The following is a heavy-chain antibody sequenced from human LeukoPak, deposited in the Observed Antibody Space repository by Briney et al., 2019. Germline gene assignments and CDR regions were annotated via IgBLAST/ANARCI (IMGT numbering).Heavy chain of an antibody. V-gene: IGHV3-23*01. J-gene: IGHJ5*02. CDR2: ISGSGGST. Sequence: GGSLRLSCAASGFTFSAHAMNWVRQAPGKGLEWVSTISGSGGSTNYADSVKGRFTFSRDNSKKTLYLQMNSLRAEDTAVYYCAKDLPDYGDYIEGSWGQGTLVTVSS. D-gene: IGHD4-17*01. CDR1: GFTFSAHA. CDR3: AKDLPDYGDYIEGS.